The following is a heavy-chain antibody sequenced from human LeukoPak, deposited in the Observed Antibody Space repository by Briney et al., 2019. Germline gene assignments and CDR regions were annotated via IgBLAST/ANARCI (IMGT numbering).Heavy chain of an antibody. Sequence: PSETLPLTCTVSGGSISSSSYYWGWIRQPPGKGLEWIGSIYYSGSTYYNPSLKSRVTISVDTSKNQFSLKLSSVTAADTAVYYCATLGTYYDFWSGYYPGSSGSSHNWFDPWGQGTLVTVSS. CDR2: IYYSGST. D-gene: IGHD3-3*01. CDR1: GGSISSSSYY. V-gene: IGHV4-39*01. J-gene: IGHJ5*02. CDR3: ATLGTYYDFWSGYYPGSSGSSHNWFDP.